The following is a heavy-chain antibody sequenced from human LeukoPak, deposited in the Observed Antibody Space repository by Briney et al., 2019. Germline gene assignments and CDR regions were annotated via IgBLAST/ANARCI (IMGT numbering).Heavy chain of an antibody. D-gene: IGHD6-13*01. CDR2: ISYDGSNK. CDR1: GFTFSSYG. J-gene: IGHJ3*02. Sequence: PGRSLRLSCAASGFTFSSYGMHWVRQAPGKGLEWVAVISYDGSNKYYADSVKGRFTISRDKSKNTLYLQMNSLRAEDTAVYYCAKATAAAGTEDAFDIWGQGTMVTVSS. V-gene: IGHV3-30*18. CDR3: AKATAAAGTEDAFDI.